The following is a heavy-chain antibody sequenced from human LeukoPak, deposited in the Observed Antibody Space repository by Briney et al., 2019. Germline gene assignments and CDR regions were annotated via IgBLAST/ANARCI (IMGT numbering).Heavy chain of an antibody. CDR1: GFTFSSYS. V-gene: IGHV3-21*01. CDR2: ISSSSSYI. D-gene: IGHD3-10*01. Sequence: GGSLRLSCAASGFTFSSYSMNWVRQAPGKGLEWVSSISSSSSYIYYADSVKGRFTISRDNSKNTLYLQMNSLRAEDTAVYYCAKSLVRGVINGDDYWGQGTLVTVSS. CDR3: AKSLVRGVINGDDY. J-gene: IGHJ4*02.